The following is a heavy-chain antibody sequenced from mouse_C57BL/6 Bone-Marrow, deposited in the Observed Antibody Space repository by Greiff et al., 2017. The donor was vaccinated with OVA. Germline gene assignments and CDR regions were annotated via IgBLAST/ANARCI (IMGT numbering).Heavy chain of an antibody. V-gene: IGHV10-1*01. Sequence: EVKVVESGGGLVQPKGSLKLSCAASGFSFNTYAMNWVRQAPGKGLEWVARIRSKSNNYATYYADSVKDRFTISRDDSESMLYLQMNNLKTEDTAMYYCVRQRTGTKAMDYWGQGTSVTVSS. CDR3: VRQRTGTKAMDY. CDR1: GFSFNTYA. CDR2: IRSKSNNYAT. D-gene: IGHD4-1*01. J-gene: IGHJ4*01.